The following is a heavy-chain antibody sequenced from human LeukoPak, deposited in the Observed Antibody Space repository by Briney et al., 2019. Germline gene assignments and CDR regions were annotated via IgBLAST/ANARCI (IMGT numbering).Heavy chain of an antibody. CDR3: ARGGIRDGYNYAFDI. V-gene: IGHV1-8*01. J-gene: IGHJ3*02. Sequence: ASVKVSCKASGYTFTSYDINWVRQATGQGLGWMGWMNPNSGNTGYAQKFQGRVTMTRNTSISTAYMELSSLRSEDTAVYYCARGGIRDGYNYAFDIWGQGTMVTVSS. D-gene: IGHD5-24*01. CDR1: GYTFTSYD. CDR2: MNPNSGNT.